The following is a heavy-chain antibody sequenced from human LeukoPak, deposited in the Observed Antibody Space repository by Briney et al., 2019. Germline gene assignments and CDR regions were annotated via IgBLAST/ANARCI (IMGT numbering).Heavy chain of an antibody. V-gene: IGHV3-74*01. CDR1: GFTVSNYY. CDR2: ISPDGSVT. CDR3: ARDRGWDNAFGD. J-gene: IGHJ4*02. Sequence: PGGSLRLSCAASGFTVSNYYLHWVREAPGKGLVWVSRISPDGSVTHYADFVEGRFTISRDTAKNTLYLQINSLRVEDLAVYYCARDRGWDNAFGDWGQGTRVTVSS. D-gene: IGHD3-16*01.